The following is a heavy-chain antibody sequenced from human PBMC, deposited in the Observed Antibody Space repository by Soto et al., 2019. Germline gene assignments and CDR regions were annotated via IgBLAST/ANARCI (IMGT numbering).Heavy chain of an antibody. CDR3: AKKSLGSITLPALYYFDY. CDR2: ISGGGDAT. D-gene: IGHD7-27*01. CDR1: GFPFGTYA. V-gene: IGHV3-23*01. Sequence: EVQLLESGGGLVQPGGSLGLSCAASGFPFGTYAFSWVGQPPGRGLEWVSVISGGGDATYYPDSVKGRFTTSRDNSKNTVYLQMNSLRAEDTAVYYCAKKSLGSITLPALYYFDYWGQGTLVTVSS. J-gene: IGHJ4*02.